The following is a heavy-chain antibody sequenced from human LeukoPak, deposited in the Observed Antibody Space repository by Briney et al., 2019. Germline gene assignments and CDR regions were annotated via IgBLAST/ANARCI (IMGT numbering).Heavy chain of an antibody. J-gene: IGHJ3*01. V-gene: IGHV4-59*01. CDR3: ARGYFDHFDAFDL. CDR2: MYYSGGT. CDR1: GGSMSGYY. Sequence: PSETLSLTCTVSGGSMSGYYWSWIQQPPGKELDWIGCMYYSGGTNYNPSLKTRVTISVDTSKNQFSLKLSSVTAADTAVYYCARGYFDHFDAFDLWGQGTMVTVSS. D-gene: IGHD3-9*01.